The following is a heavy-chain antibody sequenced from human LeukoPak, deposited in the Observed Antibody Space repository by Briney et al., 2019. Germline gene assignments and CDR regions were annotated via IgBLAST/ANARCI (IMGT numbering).Heavy chain of an antibody. CDR1: SGSITSRDYY. J-gene: IGHJ4*02. CDR2: NDYTAKT. D-gene: IGHD3-9*01. Sequence: PSVTLSLTCTVSSGSITSRDYYWASIRQPPGEGRQWIGSNDYTAKTFYLPSLKSRVTITVDTSTNHFTLKLRSVTAADTAVYYCARDVLWYGSSRYFFDYWGQGSLVTVSS. CDR3: ARDVLWYGSSRYFFDY. V-gene: IGHV4-39*02.